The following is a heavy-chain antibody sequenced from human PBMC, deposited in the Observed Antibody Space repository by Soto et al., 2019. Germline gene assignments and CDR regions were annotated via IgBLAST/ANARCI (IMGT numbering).Heavy chain of an antibody. CDR2: ISYDGSNK. Sequence: GGSLRLSCAASGFTFSSYGMHWVRQAPGKGLEWVAVISYDGSNKYYADSVKGRFTISRDNSKNTLYLQMNSLRAEDKAVYYCAKGFGLYGGDWFDPWGQGTLVTVSS. D-gene: IGHD3-10*01. J-gene: IGHJ5*02. V-gene: IGHV3-30*18. CDR3: AKGFGLYGGDWFDP. CDR1: GFTFSSYG.